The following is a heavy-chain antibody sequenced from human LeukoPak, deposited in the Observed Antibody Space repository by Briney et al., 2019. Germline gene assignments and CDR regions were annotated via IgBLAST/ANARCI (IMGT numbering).Heavy chain of an antibody. D-gene: IGHD2-21*02. J-gene: IGHJ4*02. CDR2: ISYDGSDK. V-gene: IGHV3-30*04. CDR1: GFTFSLYT. Sequence: GGSLRLSCAASGFTFSLYTMHWVRQAPGKGLEWVAVISYDGSDKYYADSVKGRFTISRDNSRNTLFLQMNSLRAEDTAVYFCARDVGGGDTFDYWGQGTLVTDSS. CDR3: ARDVGGGDTFDY.